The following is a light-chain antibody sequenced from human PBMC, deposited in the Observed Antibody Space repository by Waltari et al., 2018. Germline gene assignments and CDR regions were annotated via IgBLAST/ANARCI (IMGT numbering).Light chain of an antibody. CDR1: QDISNS. J-gene: IGKJ2*01. V-gene: IGKV1-33*01. CDR2: DAS. Sequence: DIQMTQSPSSLSASVGDRVTITCQASQDISNSLNWYQQKPGIAPKLLIYDASNLETGVPSRFSGSGSGTHFTLTISSLQPEDIATYYCQHYDNLPRYTFGQGTKLEIK. CDR3: QHYDNLPRYT.